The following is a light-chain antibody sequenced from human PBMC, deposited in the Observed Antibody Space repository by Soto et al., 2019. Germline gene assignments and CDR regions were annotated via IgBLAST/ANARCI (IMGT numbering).Light chain of an antibody. V-gene: IGLV3-1*01. CDR1: KLGDKY. CDR2: QDS. J-gene: IGLJ1*01. Sequence: SYELTQPPSVSVSPGQTASITCSGDKLGDKYACWYQQKPGQSTVLVIYQDSKRPSGIPERFSGSNSGNTATLTISGTQAMDEADYYCQAWDSSTAVVFGTGTKLTVL. CDR3: QAWDSSTAVV.